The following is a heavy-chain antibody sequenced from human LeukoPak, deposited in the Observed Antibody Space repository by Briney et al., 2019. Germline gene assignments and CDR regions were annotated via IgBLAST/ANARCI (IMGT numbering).Heavy chain of an antibody. V-gene: IGHV3-48*01. CDR2: ISLSSSSI. D-gene: IGHD5-18*01. CDR3: ARDGLSGTAMVTSYYYYMDV. CDR1: GFIFSNYA. J-gene: IGHJ6*03. Sequence: GGSLRLSCAASGFIFSNYAMSWVRQAPGKGLEWVSYISLSSSSIYYADSLKGRFTISRDNAKNSLYLQMNSLRAEDTAVYYCARDGLSGTAMVTSYYYYMDVWGKGTTVTVSS.